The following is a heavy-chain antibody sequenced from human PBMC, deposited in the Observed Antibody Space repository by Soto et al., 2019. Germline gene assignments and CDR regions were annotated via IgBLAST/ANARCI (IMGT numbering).Heavy chain of an antibody. V-gene: IGHV1-24*01. CDR1: GYTLTELS. Sequence: QVQLVQSGAEVKKPGASVKVSCKVSGYTLTELSMHWVRQAPGKGLGWMGGFDPEDGETIYEQKFQGRVTITEETPTDAAYMELSSLRSEDPAVYYCATITTVTWDAFDIWGQGTMVTVSS. D-gene: IGHD4-17*01. CDR3: ATITTVTWDAFDI. CDR2: FDPEDGET. J-gene: IGHJ3*02.